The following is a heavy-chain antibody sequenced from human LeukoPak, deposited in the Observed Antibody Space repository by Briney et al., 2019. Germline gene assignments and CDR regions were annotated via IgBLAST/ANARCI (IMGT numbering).Heavy chain of an antibody. CDR3: ARHGEAAGIDY. CDR1: GGSFSGYY. V-gene: IGHV4-34*01. Sequence: SETLSLTCAVYGGSFSGYYWSWIRQLPGKGLEWIGEINHSGSTNYNPSLKSRVTVSVDTSKNQFSLKLSSVTAADTAVYYCARHGEAAGIDYWGQGTLVTVSS. D-gene: IGHD6-13*01. J-gene: IGHJ4*02. CDR2: INHSGST.